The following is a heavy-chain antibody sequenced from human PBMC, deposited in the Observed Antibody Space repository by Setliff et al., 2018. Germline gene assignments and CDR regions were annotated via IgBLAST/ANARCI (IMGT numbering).Heavy chain of an antibody. V-gene: IGHV1-18*01. Sequence: ASVKVSCKASGYTFTNYAMNWVRQAPGQGLEWMGWINTNTGFPTYAQKLQGRVTMTTDASTNTAYMELRSLTSDDTAVYYCARDTCSLTSCQDDYFDYWGQGTLVTVSS. CDR1: GYTFTNYA. D-gene: IGHD2-2*01. CDR2: INTNTGFP. J-gene: IGHJ4*02. CDR3: ARDTCSLTSCQDDYFDY.